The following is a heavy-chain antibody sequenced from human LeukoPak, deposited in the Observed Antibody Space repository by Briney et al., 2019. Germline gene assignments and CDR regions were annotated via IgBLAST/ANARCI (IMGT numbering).Heavy chain of an antibody. V-gene: IGHV4-59*01. J-gene: IGHJ4*02. Sequence: SETLSLTCTVSGGSISSYYWSWIRQPPGKGLGWIGNIYYSGSTNYNPSLKSRVTISGDTSKNQFSLKLGSVTAADTAVYYCARGAYYESSGFFDYWGQGTLVTVSS. CDR2: IYYSGST. D-gene: IGHD3-22*01. CDR1: GGSISSYY. CDR3: ARGAYYESSGFFDY.